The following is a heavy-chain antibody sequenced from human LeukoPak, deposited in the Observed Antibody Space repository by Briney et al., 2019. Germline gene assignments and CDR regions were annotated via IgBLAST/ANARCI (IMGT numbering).Heavy chain of an antibody. CDR3: ARLVGSGWKFDY. CDR1: GGSISSSSYY. J-gene: IGHJ4*02. D-gene: IGHD6-19*01. Sequence: SETLSLTCTVSGGSISSSSYYWGWLRQPPGRGREGVGSIYYSGSTYYNPSLKSRVTISVDTSKNQFSLKLSSVTAADTAMYYCARLVGSGWKFDYWGQGTLVTVSS. V-gene: IGHV4-39*07. CDR2: IYYSGST.